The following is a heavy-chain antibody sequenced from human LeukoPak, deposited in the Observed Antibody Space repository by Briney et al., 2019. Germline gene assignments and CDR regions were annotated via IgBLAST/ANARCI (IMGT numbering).Heavy chain of an antibody. D-gene: IGHD3-3*01. Sequence: QPGGSLRLSCAASGFTFSSYAMHWVRQAPGKGLEWVAVISYDGSNKYYADSVKGRFTISRDNSKNTLYLQMNSLRAEDTAVYYCARDRTRGAFYDFWSGSIKRGIDYWGQGTLVTVSS. CDR2: ISYDGSNK. J-gene: IGHJ4*02. CDR1: GFTFSSYA. CDR3: ARDRTRGAFYDFWSGSIKRGIDY. V-gene: IGHV3-30-3*01.